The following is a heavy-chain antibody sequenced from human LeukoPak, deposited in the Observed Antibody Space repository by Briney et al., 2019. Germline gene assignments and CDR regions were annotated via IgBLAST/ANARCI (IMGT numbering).Heavy chain of an antibody. V-gene: IGHV3-73*01. Sequence: GGSLRLSCAASGFNFSGSAMHWVRQASGKGLEWVGRIRSKANSYATAYAAPVSGRFTISRDDSKNTAYLQMNSLITEDTAVYYCTSRPAVEMATVGDYWGQGTLVTVSS. CDR1: GFNFSGSA. CDR3: TSRPAVEMATVGDY. CDR2: IRSKANSYAT. D-gene: IGHD5-24*01. J-gene: IGHJ4*02.